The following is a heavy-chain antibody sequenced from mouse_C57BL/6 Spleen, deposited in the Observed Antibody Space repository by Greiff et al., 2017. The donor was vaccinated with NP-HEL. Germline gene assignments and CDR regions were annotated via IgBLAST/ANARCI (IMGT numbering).Heavy chain of an antibody. CDR2: IYPGSGST. V-gene: IGHV1-55*01. J-gene: IGHJ3*01. Sequence: QVQLQQPGAELVKPGASVKMSCKASGYTFTSYWITWVKQRPGQGLEWIGDIYPGSGSTNYNEKFKSKATLTVDTSSSTAYMQLSSLTSEDSAVYYCARPVIYYDYDGTSAWFAYWGQGTLVTVSA. CDR3: ARPVIYYDYDGTSAWFAY. D-gene: IGHD2-4*01. CDR1: GYTFTSYW.